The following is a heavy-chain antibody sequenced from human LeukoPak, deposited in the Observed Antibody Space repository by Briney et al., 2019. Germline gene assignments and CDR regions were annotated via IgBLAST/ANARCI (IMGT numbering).Heavy chain of an antibody. Sequence: GGSVKVPCKASGYTFTGYYMHWVRQAPGQRVEWMGWISPNSGDTNYAQKFQGRVTMTRDTSISTAYMELSRLRSDDTAVYYCATYSSAWSYFDYWGQGTLVSVSS. CDR3: ATYSSAWSYFDY. CDR1: GYTFTGYY. V-gene: IGHV1-2*02. D-gene: IGHD6-19*01. J-gene: IGHJ4*02. CDR2: ISPNSGDT.